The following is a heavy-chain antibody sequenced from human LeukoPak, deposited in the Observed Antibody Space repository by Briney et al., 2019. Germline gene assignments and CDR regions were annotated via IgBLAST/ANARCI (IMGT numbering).Heavy chain of an antibody. J-gene: IGHJ4*02. Sequence: PSETLSLTCAVYGGSFSGYYWSWIRQPPGKGLEWIGEINHSGSTNYNPSLKSRVAISVDTSKNQFSLKLSSVTAADTAVYYCARGRVRPDYWGQGTLVTVSS. CDR2: INHSGST. D-gene: IGHD4/OR15-4a*01. CDR1: GGSFSGYY. V-gene: IGHV4-34*01. CDR3: ARGRVRPDY.